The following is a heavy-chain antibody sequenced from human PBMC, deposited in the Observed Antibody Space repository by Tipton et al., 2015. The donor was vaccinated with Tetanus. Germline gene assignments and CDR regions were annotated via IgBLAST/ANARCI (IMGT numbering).Heavy chain of an antibody. D-gene: IGHD2-21*02. CDR1: GGSINSGGYY. V-gene: IGHV4-31*03. J-gene: IGHJ4*01. CDR2: IYYTGTT. Sequence: TLSLTCTVSGGSINSGGYYWSWLRQHPGKGLEWIGYIYYTGTTHYNPSLKSRVTISLDRSKNQFSLKLTSVTAADTAVYYCATVGLVTASVKYWGQGTLVTVSS. CDR3: ATVGLVTASVKY.